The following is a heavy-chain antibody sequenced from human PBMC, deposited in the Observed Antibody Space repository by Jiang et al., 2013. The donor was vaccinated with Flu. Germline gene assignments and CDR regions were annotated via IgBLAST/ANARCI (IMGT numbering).Heavy chain of an antibody. CDR3: TRPRVGATTS. D-gene: IGHD1-26*01. CDR1: GFTFSGSA. J-gene: IGHJ4*02. Sequence: QLLESGGGLVQPGGSLKLSCAASGFTFSGSAMHWVRQASGKGLEWVGRIRSKANSYATAYAASVKGRFTISRDDSKNTAYLQMNSLKTEDTAVYYCTRPRVGATTSWGQGTLVTVSS. V-gene: IGHV3-73*01. CDR2: IRSKANSYAT.